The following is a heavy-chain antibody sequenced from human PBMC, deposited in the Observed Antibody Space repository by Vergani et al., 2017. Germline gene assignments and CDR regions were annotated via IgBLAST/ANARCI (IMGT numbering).Heavy chain of an antibody. D-gene: IGHD4-11*01. V-gene: IGHV4-34*12. CDR3: ARVNTETNGHLYYYYYMDV. CDR2: IVHTGLP. CDR1: GGSFTSYH. J-gene: IGHJ6*03. Sequence: QVQLQQWGGGLLTPSETLSLTCVVNGGSFTSYHWTWIRQSPGEGLEWVGDIVHTGLPDYNPSLKSRLTMSVDKSRNQFSLTLSSVTATDTAIYFCARVNTETNGHLYYYYYMDVWGQGTAVTVS.